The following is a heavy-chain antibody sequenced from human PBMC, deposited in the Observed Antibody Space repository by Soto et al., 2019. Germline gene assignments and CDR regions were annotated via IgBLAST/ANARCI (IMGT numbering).Heavy chain of an antibody. D-gene: IGHD6-19*01. J-gene: IGHJ2*01. Sequence: GGSLRLSCAASGFTFSNYGMHWVRQAPGKGMEWVAVVGNDEKTKFYADSVKGRFTISRDNSKKTLYLQMDSLRDEDTAVYYCAKEFREVAGPWYFDIWGRGTLVTVS. V-gene: IGHV3-30*18. CDR2: VGNDEKTK. CDR1: GFTFSNYG. CDR3: AKEFREVAGPWYFDI.